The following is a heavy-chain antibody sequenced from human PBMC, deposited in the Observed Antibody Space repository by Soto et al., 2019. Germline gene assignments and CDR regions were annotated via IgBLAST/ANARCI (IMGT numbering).Heavy chain of an antibody. V-gene: IGHV3-11*04. CDR2: ISSSGSTI. D-gene: IGHD3-22*01. J-gene: IGHJ4*02. Sequence: GGSLRLSCAASGFTFSDYYMSWIRQAPGKGLEWVSYISSSGSTIYYADSVKGRFTISRDNSKNTLYLQMNSLRAEDTAVYYCAIGSGYYVHFDYWGQGTLVTVSS. CDR1: GFTFSDYY. CDR3: AIGSGYYVHFDY.